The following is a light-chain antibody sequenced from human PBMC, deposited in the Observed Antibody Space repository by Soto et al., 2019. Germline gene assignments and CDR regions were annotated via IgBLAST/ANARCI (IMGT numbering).Light chain of an antibody. V-gene: IGLV3-1*01. CDR2: QDT. J-gene: IGLJ1*01. CDR1: NLGDKY. Sequence: SYELTQPPSVSVSPGQTARITCSGDNLGDKYACWYQQKPGQSPVLVIYQDTKRPSGIPERFSGSNSGNTATLTISGTQAIDEADYYCQAWDSSTAYYVFGTGTKVTVL. CDR3: QAWDSSTAYYV.